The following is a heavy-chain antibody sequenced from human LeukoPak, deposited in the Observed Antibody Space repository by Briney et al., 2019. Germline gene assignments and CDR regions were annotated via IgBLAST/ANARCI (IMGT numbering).Heavy chain of an antibody. D-gene: IGHD2-2*01. J-gene: IGHJ4*02. CDR1: GYTFTDDY. CDR3: ARRYCSSTSCYFFDY. CDR2: INANRGGT. Sequence: ASVKVSCKASGYTFTDDYMHWVRQAPGQGLEWMGWINANRGGTNYAQRFQGRVTMTRDTSITTAYMELSRLKSDDTAVYYCARRYCSSTSCYFFDYWGQGTLVTVSS. V-gene: IGHV1-2*02.